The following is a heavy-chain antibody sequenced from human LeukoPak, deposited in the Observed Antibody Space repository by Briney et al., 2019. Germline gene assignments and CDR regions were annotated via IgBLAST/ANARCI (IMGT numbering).Heavy chain of an antibody. J-gene: IGHJ4*02. CDR1: GFTFRTYA. D-gene: IGHD5-24*01. V-gene: IGHV3-23*01. CDR2: ISGSGNGT. CDR3: AKRTMSAFDS. Sequence: GGSLRLSCTASGFTFRTYAMSWVRQAPGKGLEWLSGISGSGNGTYYADSVKGRFIIPRDNSKNMVYLQMNSLTVEDAATYYCAKRTMSAFDSWGQGTLLIVSS.